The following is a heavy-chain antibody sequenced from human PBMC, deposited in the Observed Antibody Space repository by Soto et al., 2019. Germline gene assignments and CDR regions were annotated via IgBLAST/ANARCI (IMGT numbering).Heavy chain of an antibody. CDR1: GFTLSSYA. CDR3: AKVRTTVTTGRSGLPDY. Sequence: PGGSRSLSCPASGFTLSSYAMSGVRPAPGKGLEWVSAISGSGGSTYYADSVKGRFTISRDNSKNTLYLQMNSLRAEDTAVYYGAKVRTTVTTGRSGLPDYWGRGTLVTVSS. D-gene: IGHD4-17*01. J-gene: IGHJ4*02. CDR2: ISGSGGST. V-gene: IGHV3-23*01.